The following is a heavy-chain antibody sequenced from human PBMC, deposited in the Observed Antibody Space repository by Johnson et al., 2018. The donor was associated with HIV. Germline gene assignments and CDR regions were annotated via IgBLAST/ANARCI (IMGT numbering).Heavy chain of an antibody. CDR3: SRVGYYYDSSGYYSDALDI. CDR2: IRSKAYGGTT. V-gene: IGHV3-49*04. Sequence: VQLVESGGGLVKPGGSLRLSCAASGFTFDDYGMSWVRQGPGKGLEWVGFIRSKAYGGTTEYAASVKGRLTISRDDSKSIAYLQMNSLKTEDTAVYYCSRVGYYYDSSGYYSDALDIWGQGKMVTVSS. CDR1: GFTFDDYG. J-gene: IGHJ3*02. D-gene: IGHD3-22*01.